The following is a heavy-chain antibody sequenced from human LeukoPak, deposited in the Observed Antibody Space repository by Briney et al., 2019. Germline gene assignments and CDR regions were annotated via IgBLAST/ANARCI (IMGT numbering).Heavy chain of an antibody. V-gene: IGHV4-61*02. Sequence: SQTLSLTCTVSGGSINSGSYYWNWIRQPAGKGLEWIGRIYTSGSTNYNPSLKSRVTISVDTSKNQLSLKLTSVTAADTAVYFCAREVEWGPFDYWGQGTLVTVSS. CDR2: IYTSGST. J-gene: IGHJ4*02. CDR1: GGSINSGSYY. CDR3: AREVEWGPFDY. D-gene: IGHD1-26*01.